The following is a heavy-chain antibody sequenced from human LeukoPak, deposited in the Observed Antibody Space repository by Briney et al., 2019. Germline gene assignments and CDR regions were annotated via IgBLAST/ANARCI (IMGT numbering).Heavy chain of an antibody. J-gene: IGHJ5*02. Sequence: SETLSLTCAVSGDSISYESYYWNWLGPAPGKGPEWIGNIYRGRTRLNPSLTSRVAISVDMSKSQVALSLTSVTAANTAIYCCAGEGKYGDSYSWGQGALVIVSA. V-gene: IGHV4-30-2*01. CDR1: GDSISYESYY. CDR3: AGEGKYGDSYS. D-gene: IGHD2-21*01. CDR2: IYRGRT.